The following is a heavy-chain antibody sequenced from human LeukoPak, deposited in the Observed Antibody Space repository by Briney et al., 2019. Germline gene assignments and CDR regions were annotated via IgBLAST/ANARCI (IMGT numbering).Heavy chain of an antibody. Sequence: ASVKVSCKASGYTFTSYGISWVRQAPGQGLEWMGWISAYNGNTNYAQKLQGRVTMTTDTSTSTAYMELRSLRSDDTAVYYCARVPDTPTTYYYYMDVWGKWTTVTVSS. CDR3: ARVPDTPTTYYYYMDV. V-gene: IGHV1-18*01. CDR2: ISAYNGNT. J-gene: IGHJ6*03. CDR1: GYTFTSYG. D-gene: IGHD5-18*01.